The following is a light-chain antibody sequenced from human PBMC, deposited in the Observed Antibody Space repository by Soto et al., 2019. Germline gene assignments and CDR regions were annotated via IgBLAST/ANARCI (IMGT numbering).Light chain of an antibody. Sequence: EIVLTQSPATLSLSPGERATLSCRASQSVSSYLAWYQQKPGQAPRLLIYDASNRATGLPARFSGSGSGTDFTLTLSSLEPDDFAVYYCQQRSDWPSTFGGGTKVQIK. V-gene: IGKV3-11*01. J-gene: IGKJ4*01. CDR1: QSVSSY. CDR2: DAS. CDR3: QQRSDWPST.